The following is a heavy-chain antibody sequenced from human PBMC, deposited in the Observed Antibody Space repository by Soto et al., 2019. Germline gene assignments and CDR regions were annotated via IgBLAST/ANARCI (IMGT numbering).Heavy chain of an antibody. Sequence: GGSLRLPCAASGFTFSSYSINWVRQAPGKGLEWVSYISSSSSNIYYADSVKGRFTISRDNAKNSLYLQMNSLRAEDTAVYYCARLGSYGAIDYWGQGTLVTVSS. CDR3: ARLGSYGAIDY. V-gene: IGHV3-48*04. CDR1: GFTFSSYS. J-gene: IGHJ4*02. D-gene: IGHD5-18*01. CDR2: ISSSSSNI.